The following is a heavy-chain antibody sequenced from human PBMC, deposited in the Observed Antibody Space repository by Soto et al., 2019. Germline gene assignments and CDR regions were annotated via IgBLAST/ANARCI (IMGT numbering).Heavy chain of an antibody. V-gene: IGHV3-23*01. CDR1: GFTFSSYA. CDR3: AKYRVEGYYGTSGYFY. J-gene: IGHJ4*02. D-gene: IGHD3-22*01. CDR2: ISGSGVST. Sequence: GGSLRLSCAASGFTFSSYAMNWVRQAPGTGLEWVSRISGSGVSTFYADSVKGRFTISRDNSKNTLYLQMNSLRAGDTAVYYCAKYRVEGYYGTSGYFYWGQGTLVTVSS.